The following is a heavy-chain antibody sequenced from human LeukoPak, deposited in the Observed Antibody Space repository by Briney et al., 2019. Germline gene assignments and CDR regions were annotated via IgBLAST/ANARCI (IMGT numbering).Heavy chain of an antibody. CDR1: GLTVRNNY. J-gene: IGHJ6*04. Sequence: GSLRLSCAASGLTVRNNYMSWVRQPPGKGLEWIGSIYYSGSTYYNPSLKSRVTISVDTSKNQFSLKLSSVTAADTAVYYCARQVDVWGKGTTVTISS. CDR3: ARQVDV. V-gene: IGHV4-39*01. CDR2: IYYSGST.